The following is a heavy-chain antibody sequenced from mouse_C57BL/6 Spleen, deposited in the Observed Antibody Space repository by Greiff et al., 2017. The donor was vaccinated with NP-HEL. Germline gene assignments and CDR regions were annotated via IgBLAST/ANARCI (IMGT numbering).Heavy chain of an antibody. D-gene: IGHD1-1*01. V-gene: IGHV3-6*01. CDR3: ARDGPYYYGSSYWYFDV. J-gene: IGHJ1*03. Sequence: EVKLVESGPGLVKPSQSLSLTCSVTGYSITSGYYWNWIRQFPGNKLEWMGYISYDGSNNYNPSLKNRISITRDTSKNQFFLKLNSVTTEDTATYYCARDGPYYYGSSYWYFDVWGTGTTVTVSS. CDR1: GYSITSGYY. CDR2: ISYDGSN.